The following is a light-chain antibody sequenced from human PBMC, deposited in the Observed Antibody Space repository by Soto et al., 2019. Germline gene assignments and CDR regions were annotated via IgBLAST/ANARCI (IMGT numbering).Light chain of an antibody. CDR3: QSYDNSLSGSGV. CDR2: GNN. Sequence: QAVVTQPPSVSGAPGQRVTISCTGSSSNIGAGFDVLWYQQLPGTAPKLLLYGNNNRPSGVSDRFSGSKSGTSASLAITGLQAEDEADYYCQSYDNSLSGSGVFGTGTKLTVL. CDR1: SSNIGAGFD. V-gene: IGLV1-40*01. J-gene: IGLJ1*01.